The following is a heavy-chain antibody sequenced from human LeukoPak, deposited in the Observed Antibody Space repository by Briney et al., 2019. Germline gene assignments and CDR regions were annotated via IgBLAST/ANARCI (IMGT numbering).Heavy chain of an antibody. Sequence: SETLFLTCSVSGGSISGDYWTWIRQPAGKGLKWIGRIYTSGATRYNPSLKSRVTMSVDTSKNQFSLKLTSMTAADSAVYYCATGANVTAITYDYIDVWGKGITVTVSS. CDR2: IYTSGAT. V-gene: IGHV4-4*07. CDR1: GGSISGDY. D-gene: IGHD2-21*02. J-gene: IGHJ6*03. CDR3: ATGANVTAITYDYIDV.